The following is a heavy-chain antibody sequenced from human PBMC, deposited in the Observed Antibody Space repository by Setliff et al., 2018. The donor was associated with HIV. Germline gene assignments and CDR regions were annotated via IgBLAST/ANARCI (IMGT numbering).Heavy chain of an antibody. J-gene: IGHJ6*03. V-gene: IGHV1-8*01. Sequence: GASVKVSCKASGYTFTSYGISWVRQAPGQGLEWMGWINPNSGGTTYAQKFQGRVTITRNTSISTAYMGLSSLRSEDTAVYYCARDEVGATPNYYYMDVWGKGTTVTVSS. CDR2: INPNSGGT. CDR1: GYTFTSYG. CDR3: ARDEVGATPNYYYMDV. D-gene: IGHD1-26*01.